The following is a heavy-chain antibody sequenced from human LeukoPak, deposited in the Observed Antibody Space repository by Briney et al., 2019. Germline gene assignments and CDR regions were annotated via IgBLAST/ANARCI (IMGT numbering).Heavy chain of an antibody. D-gene: IGHD3-22*01. V-gene: IGHV4-39*01. Sequence: WVRQPPGKGLEWIGRIYYSGSAYYNPSLKSRVTISVDTSKNLFSLKLRSVTAADTAVYYCARRPGYYDSIDSWGQGTLVTVSS. CDR3: ARRPGYYDSIDS. J-gene: IGHJ5*01. CDR2: IYYSGSA.